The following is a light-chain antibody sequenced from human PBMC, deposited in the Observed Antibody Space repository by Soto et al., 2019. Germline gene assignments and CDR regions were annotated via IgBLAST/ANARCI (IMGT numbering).Light chain of an antibody. CDR1: SSDIGKYDR. CDR2: EVT. J-gene: IGLJ1*01. V-gene: IGLV2-18*02. CDR3: SPYISTSRYV. Sequence: QSALTQPPSVSGSPGQSVTISCTGTSSDIGKYDRVSWYQLPPGKAPKLIIYEVTNRPSGVPARFSGSKSGNTASLTISGLQAEDEADYYCSPYISTSRYVFGAGTKLTVL.